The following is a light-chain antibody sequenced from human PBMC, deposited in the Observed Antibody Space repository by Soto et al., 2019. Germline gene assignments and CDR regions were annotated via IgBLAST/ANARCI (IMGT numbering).Light chain of an antibody. J-gene: IGLJ1*01. CDR1: SSDVGGYNY. CDR3: CSFAGSYTYV. V-gene: IGLV2-11*01. CDR2: DVT. Sequence: QSALTQPPSVSGSPGQSVTISRTGTSSDVGGYNYVSWYQQHPGKAPKLIIYDVTKRPSGVPDRFSGSKSGSTASLTISGLQAEDEADFYCCSFAGSYTYVFGTGTKVTVL.